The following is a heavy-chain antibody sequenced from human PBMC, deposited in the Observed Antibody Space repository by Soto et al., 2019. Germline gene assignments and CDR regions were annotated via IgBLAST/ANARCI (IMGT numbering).Heavy chain of an antibody. CDR2: ISGSGGST. J-gene: IGHJ4*02. Sequence: GGSLRLSCAASGFTFSSYAMSWVRQAPGKGLEWVSAISGSGGSTYYADSVKGRFTISRDNSKNTLDLLLNTLRAEDTAVYYCAGVYYGGNSVNNYWGQGTPVTVSS. D-gene: IGHD2-8*01. CDR3: AGVYYGGNSVNNY. V-gene: IGHV3-23*01. CDR1: GFTFSSYA.